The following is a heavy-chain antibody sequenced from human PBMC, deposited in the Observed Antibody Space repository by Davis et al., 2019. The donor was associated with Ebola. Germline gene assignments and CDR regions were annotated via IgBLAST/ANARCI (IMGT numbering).Heavy chain of an antibody. Sequence: GESLKISCAASGFTFSSYGMHWVRQAPGKGLEWVAIIWHDGSNTYYADSVKGRFTISRDNSRNTLYLQMNSLRAEDTAVYYCAREGCSSTSCYRTDNWFDPWGQGTLVTVSS. J-gene: IGHJ5*02. CDR2: IWHDGSNT. V-gene: IGHV3-33*01. CDR1: GFTFSSYG. D-gene: IGHD2-2*01. CDR3: AREGCSSTSCYRTDNWFDP.